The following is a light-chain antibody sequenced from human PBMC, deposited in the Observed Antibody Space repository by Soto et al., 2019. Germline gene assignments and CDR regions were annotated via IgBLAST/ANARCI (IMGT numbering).Light chain of an antibody. CDR2: GAS. CDR1: ERLSSVY. V-gene: IGKV3-20*01. J-gene: IGKJ5*01. CDR3: QQYGGSPRIT. Sequence: EIVLTQSPATLSLSPGDRATLSCRASERLSSVYLAWYQQRPAQPPTLLIYGASTRATGIPATFSGSGSATDFSLIINRLEPEDVAIYYCQQYGGSPRITFGQGTRVEIK.